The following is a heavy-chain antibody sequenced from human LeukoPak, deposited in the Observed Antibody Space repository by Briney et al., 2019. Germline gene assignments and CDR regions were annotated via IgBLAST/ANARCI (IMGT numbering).Heavy chain of an antibody. J-gene: IGHJ3*02. CDR3: ARGNGVPAAIAAFDI. CDR1: GDTVSSNNAA. D-gene: IGHD2-2*01. V-gene: IGHV6-1*01. CDR2: IYYRSRWYN. Sequence: PSQTLSLTCTISGDTVSSNNAAWHWIRQSPSRGLEWLGRIYYRSRWYNDYALSVKSRITINPDTSRNQFSLQLNSVTPEDTAVYYCARGNGVPAAIAAFDIWGQGTMVTVSS.